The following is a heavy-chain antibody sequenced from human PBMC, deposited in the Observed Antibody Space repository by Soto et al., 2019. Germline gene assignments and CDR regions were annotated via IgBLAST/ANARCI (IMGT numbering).Heavy chain of an antibody. V-gene: IGHV4-31*03. D-gene: IGHD2-2*01. Sequence: QVQLQESGPGLVKPSETLSLTCTVSGGSISSGGYYWSWIRQHPGKGLEWIGYIYYSGTTYYNPSLKSRGTFSVDTSNNQFSLKLSSVSAAATALYYCARCSLVVVPAPGFDPWGRGTLVTVSS. CDR3: ARCSLVVVPAPGFDP. CDR2: IYYSGTT. J-gene: IGHJ5*02. CDR1: GGSISSGGYY.